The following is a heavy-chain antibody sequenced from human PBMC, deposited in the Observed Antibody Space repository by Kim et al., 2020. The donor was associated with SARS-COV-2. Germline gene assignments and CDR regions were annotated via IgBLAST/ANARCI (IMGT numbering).Heavy chain of an antibody. J-gene: IGHJ4*01. Sequence: GGSLRLSCAASGLTFSSYWMHWVRQAPGRGLEWVSRINSDGSITTYGDSMKGRFTTSRDNAQNTLYLQMHSLRAEDTAVYFCARRFYVLGSNDYWGHGTLVTVSS. CDR2: INSDGSIT. V-gene: IGHV3-74*03. D-gene: IGHD1-26*01. CDR1: GLTFSSYW. CDR3: ARRFYVLGSNDY.